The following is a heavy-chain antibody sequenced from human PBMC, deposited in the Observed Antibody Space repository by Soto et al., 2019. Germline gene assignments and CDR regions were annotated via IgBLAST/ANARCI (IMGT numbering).Heavy chain of an antibody. CDR2: INSDGSST. CDR1: GFTFSNYW. V-gene: IGHV3-74*01. J-gene: IGHJ4*02. Sequence: EVQLVESGGGLVQPGGSLRLSCAASGFTFSNYWTHWVRQAPGKGLVWVSRINSDGSSTSYADSVKGRFTISRDKAKNTLYLQMNSLRAEDTAVYYCAREGWGAALDYWGQGTLVTVSS. D-gene: IGHD7-27*01. CDR3: AREGWGAALDY.